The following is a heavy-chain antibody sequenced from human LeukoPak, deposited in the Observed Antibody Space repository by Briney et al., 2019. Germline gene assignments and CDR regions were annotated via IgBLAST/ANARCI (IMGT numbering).Heavy chain of an antibody. D-gene: IGHD4-23*01. CDR3: AKGMNGGKGIDY. CDR2: ISWNSGSI. V-gene: IGHV3-9*01. CDR1: GFTFSSCA. J-gene: IGHJ4*02. Sequence: GGSLRLSCAASGFTFSSCAMHWVRQAPGKGLEWVSGISWNSGSIGYGDSVKGRFTISRDNAKNSLYLQMNSLRGEDTALYYCAKGMNGGKGIDYWGQGTLVTVSS.